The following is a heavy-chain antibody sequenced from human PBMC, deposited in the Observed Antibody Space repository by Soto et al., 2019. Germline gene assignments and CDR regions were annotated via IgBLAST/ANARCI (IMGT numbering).Heavy chain of an antibody. D-gene: IGHD2-2*01. J-gene: IGHJ4*02. CDR2: IIPILGIA. Sequence: QVQLVQSGAEVKKPGSSVKVSCKASGGTFSSYTISWVRQAPGQGLEWMGRIIPILGIANYAQKFQGRVMITADKSTSTAYMELSSLRSEDTAVYYCAREYCSSTSCRGTSHWGQGTLVTVSS. CDR1: GGTFSSYT. CDR3: AREYCSSTSCRGTSH. V-gene: IGHV1-69*08.